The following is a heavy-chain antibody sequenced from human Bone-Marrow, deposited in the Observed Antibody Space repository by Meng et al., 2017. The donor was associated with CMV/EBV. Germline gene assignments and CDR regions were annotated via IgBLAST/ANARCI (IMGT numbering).Heavy chain of an antibody. J-gene: IGHJ4*02. V-gene: IGHV3-15*01. Sequence: VELGEAGGCLVKPGGSLRLSCAASGFTSSNAWMSWVRQAPGKGLEWVGRIKSNTDGGTTDYAAPVKGRFTISRDDSKNTLYLQMNSLKTEDTAVYYCTMTSIAFDYWGQGTLVTVSS. CDR2: IKSNTDGGTT. CDR3: TMTSIAFDY. D-gene: IGHD6-6*01. CDR1: GFTSSNAW.